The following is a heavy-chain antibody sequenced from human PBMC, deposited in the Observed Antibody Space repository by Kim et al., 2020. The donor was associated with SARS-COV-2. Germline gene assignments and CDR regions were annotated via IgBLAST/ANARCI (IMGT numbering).Heavy chain of an antibody. CDR1: GGSFSGYY. CDR2: INHSGST. V-gene: IGHV4-34*01. D-gene: IGHD6-19*01. CDR3: ARGVAVAGTSDY. J-gene: IGHJ4*02. Sequence: SETLSLTCAVYGGSFSGYYWSWIRQPPGKGLEWIGEINHSGSTNYNPSLQSRVTISVDTSKNQFSLMLSSVTAADTAAYYCARGVAVAGTSDYWRQGTL.